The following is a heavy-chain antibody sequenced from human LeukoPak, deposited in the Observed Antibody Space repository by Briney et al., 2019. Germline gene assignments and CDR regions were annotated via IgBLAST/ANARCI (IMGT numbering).Heavy chain of an antibody. V-gene: IGHV4-30-2*01. D-gene: IGHD3-10*01. CDR3: ARARAGSGSYYLFDY. Sequence: SQTLSLTCTVSGGSISSGGYYWSWIRQPPGKGLEWIGYIYHSGSTYYNPSLKSRVTISVDRSKNQFSLKLSSVTAADTAVYYCARARAGSGSYYLFDYWGQGTLVTVSS. J-gene: IGHJ4*02. CDR1: GGSISSGGYY. CDR2: IYHSGST.